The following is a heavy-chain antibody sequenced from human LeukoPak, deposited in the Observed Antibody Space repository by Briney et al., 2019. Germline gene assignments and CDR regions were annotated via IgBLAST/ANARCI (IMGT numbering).Heavy chain of an antibody. J-gene: IGHJ4*02. CDR2: INTDGSST. Sequence: GGSLRLSCATSGFTFNSYWMHWVRQAPGKGLAWVSYINTDGSSTSYADSVKGRFTISRDNAKNTLYLQMNSLRAEDTAVYYCAKQIAVDYFDYWGQGTLVTVSS. D-gene: IGHD6-19*01. CDR3: AKQIAVDYFDY. V-gene: IGHV3-74*01. CDR1: GFTFNSYW.